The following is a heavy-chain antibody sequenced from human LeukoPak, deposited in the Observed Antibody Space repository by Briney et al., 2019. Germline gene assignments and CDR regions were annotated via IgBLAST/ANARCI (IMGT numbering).Heavy chain of an antibody. D-gene: IGHD6-19*01. CDR1: GFTFSIYA. CDR3: AKVRNSGWSPSGFDY. CDR2: ISGGGGNT. V-gene: IGHV3-23*01. J-gene: IGHJ4*02. Sequence: GGSLRLSCTASGFTFSIYAMNWVRQAPGKGLEWVSAISGGGGNTYYADSVKGGFTISRDNSKNTLYLQMNSLRVADTAVYYCAKVRNSGWSPSGFDYWGQGTLVTVSS.